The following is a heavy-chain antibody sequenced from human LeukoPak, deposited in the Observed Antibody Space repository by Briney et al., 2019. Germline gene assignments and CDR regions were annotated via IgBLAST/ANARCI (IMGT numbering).Heavy chain of an antibody. Sequence: ASVNVSCKVSGYTLTELSMHWVRQAPGKGLEWMGGFDPEDGETIYAQKFQGRVTMTEDTSTDTAYMELSSLRSEDTAVYYCATAPGYSSSLTFDYWGQGTLVTVSS. J-gene: IGHJ4*02. D-gene: IGHD6-13*01. CDR3: ATAPGYSSSLTFDY. V-gene: IGHV1-24*01. CDR2: FDPEDGET. CDR1: GYTLTELS.